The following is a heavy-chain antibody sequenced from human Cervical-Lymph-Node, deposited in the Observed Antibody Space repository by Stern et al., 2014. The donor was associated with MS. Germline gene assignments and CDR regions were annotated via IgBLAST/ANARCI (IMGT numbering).Heavy chain of an antibody. CDR2: IDWDDDK. J-gene: IGHJ4*02. CDR1: GFSLDTSGKC. V-gene: IGHV2-70*01. CDR3: AFSSSWAFEK. Sequence: QVTLRESGPALVKSRQTLTLTCTFSGFSLDTSGKCVSWIRQSPGKALEWLALIDWDDDKRFSTSLKTRLAISNDTPKNQVVLTLTDMEPEDTATYYCAFSSSWAFEKWGQGTQVTVSP. D-gene: IGHD6-13*01.